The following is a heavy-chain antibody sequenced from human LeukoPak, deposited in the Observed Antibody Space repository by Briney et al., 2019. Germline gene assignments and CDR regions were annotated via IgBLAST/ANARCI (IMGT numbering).Heavy chain of an antibody. D-gene: IGHD5-12*01. Sequence: AGGSLRLSCAASGLTFSNAWMSWVRQAPGKGLEWVSAISDSGDTTYYADSVKGRFTISRDNSKNTLYLQMNSLRAEDTAVYYCARVLVATIGNWFDPWGQGTLVTVSS. CDR2: ISDSGDTT. J-gene: IGHJ5*02. V-gene: IGHV3-23*01. CDR3: ARVLVATIGNWFDP. CDR1: GLTFSNAW.